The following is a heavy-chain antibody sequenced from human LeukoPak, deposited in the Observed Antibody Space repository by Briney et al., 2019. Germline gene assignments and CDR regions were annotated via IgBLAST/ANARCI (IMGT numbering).Heavy chain of an antibody. D-gene: IGHD3-22*01. CDR2: ISSSSYI. Sequence: GGSLRLSCAASGFTFSSYSMNWVRQAPGKGLEWVSSISSSSYIYYADSVKGRFTISRDNAKNSLYLQMNSLRAEDTAVYYCARIGTHYYDSSGRGYWGQGTLVTVPS. CDR3: ARIGTHYYDSSGRGY. J-gene: IGHJ4*02. V-gene: IGHV3-21*01. CDR1: GFTFSSYS.